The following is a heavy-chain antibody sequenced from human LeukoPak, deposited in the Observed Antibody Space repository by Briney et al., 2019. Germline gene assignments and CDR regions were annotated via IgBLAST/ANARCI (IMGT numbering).Heavy chain of an antibody. CDR3: AKDLSRSWPNWFDP. D-gene: IGHD6-13*01. J-gene: IGHJ5*02. Sequence: PGGSLRLSCAASGFPFSSYAMSWVPQVPGKGLEWFSAISGSGGSTSYADSGKGRFTISRDTSKNTLYLQMNSLRAEDTAVYYCAKDLSRSWPNWFDPCGQGTLVTVSS. CDR2: ISGSGGST. V-gene: IGHV3-23*01. CDR1: GFPFSSYA.